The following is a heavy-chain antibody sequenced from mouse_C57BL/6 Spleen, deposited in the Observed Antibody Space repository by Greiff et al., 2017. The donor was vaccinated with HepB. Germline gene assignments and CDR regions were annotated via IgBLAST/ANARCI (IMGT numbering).Heavy chain of an antibody. J-gene: IGHJ2*01. CDR1: GYAFSSYW. Sequence: VQLQESGAELVKPGASVKISCKASGYAFSSYWMNWVKQRPGKGLEWIGQIYPGDGDTNYNGKFKGKATLTADKSSSTAYMQLSSLTSEDSAVYFCARIGRSPHYFDYWGQGTTLTVSS. CDR2: IYPGDGDT. V-gene: IGHV1-80*01. CDR3: ARIGRSPHYFDY.